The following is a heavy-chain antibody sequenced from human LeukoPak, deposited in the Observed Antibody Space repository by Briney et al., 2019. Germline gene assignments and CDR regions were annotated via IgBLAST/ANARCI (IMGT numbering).Heavy chain of an antibody. D-gene: IGHD2-15*01. CDR2: IYYSGST. CDR1: GGSISSYY. V-gene: IGHV4-59*08. J-gene: IGHJ3*02. Sequence: SETLSLTCTVSGGSISSYYWSWIRQPPGKGLEWIGYIYYSGSTNYNPSLKSRVTISVDTSKNQFSLKLSSVTAADTAVYYCANYCSGGSCYPRNAFDIWGQGTMVTVSS. CDR3: ANYCSGGSCYPRNAFDI.